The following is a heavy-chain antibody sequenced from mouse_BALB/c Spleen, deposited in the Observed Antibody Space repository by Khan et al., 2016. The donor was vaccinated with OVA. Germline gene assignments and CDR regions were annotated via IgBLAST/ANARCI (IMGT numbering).Heavy chain of an antibody. D-gene: IGHD2-14*01. CDR2: INPSNGYT. V-gene: IGHV1-4*01. CDR1: GYTFTSYT. J-gene: IGHJ3*01. CDR3: VRDGAYHRNDGWFAY. Sequence: QVQLKVSGAELARPGASVKMSCKASGYTFTSYTIHWIKLRPGQGLEWIGFINPSNGYTNYNQKFKDKATLTADKSSTTVYMQLSSLTSDDSAVYNCVRDGAYHRNDGWFAYWGQGTLVTVSA.